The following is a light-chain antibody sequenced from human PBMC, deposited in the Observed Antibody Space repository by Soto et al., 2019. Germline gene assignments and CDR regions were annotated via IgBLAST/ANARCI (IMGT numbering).Light chain of an antibody. CDR3: QQYNNWIT. CDR2: AAS. V-gene: IGKV3-15*01. J-gene: IGKJ5*01. CDR1: QSVSNN. Sequence: IVLTQSPGTLSLSPGERATLSCRASQSVSNNYLAWYQQKPGQAPRLLIYAASNRATGVPARFSGSWSGTEFTLTISSLQSEDFAVYYCQQYNNWITFGQGTRLEIK.